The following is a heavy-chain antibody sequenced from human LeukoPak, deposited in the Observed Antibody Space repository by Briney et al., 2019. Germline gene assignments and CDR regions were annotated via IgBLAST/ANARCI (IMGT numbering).Heavy chain of an antibody. Sequence: GSLRLSCAASGFTFSSYAMHWVRQAPGKGLEWVAVISYDGSNKYYADSVKGRFTISRDNSKNTLYLQMNSLRAEDTAVYYCAREPGGYDSSGYKSGDYWGQGTLVTVSS. CDR2: ISYDGSNK. CDR3: AREPGGYDSSGYKSGDY. V-gene: IGHV3-30-3*01. D-gene: IGHD3-22*01. CDR1: GFTFSSYA. J-gene: IGHJ4*02.